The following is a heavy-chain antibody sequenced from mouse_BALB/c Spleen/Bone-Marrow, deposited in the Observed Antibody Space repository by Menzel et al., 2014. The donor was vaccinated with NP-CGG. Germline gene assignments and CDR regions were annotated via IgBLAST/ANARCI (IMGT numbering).Heavy chain of an antibody. D-gene: IGHD1-1*01. CDR3: ARLGYYGYFAY. Sequence: EGMLVESGGGLVQPGGSLILSCAASGFDFSGYWMSWARQAPGKGQEWIGEINPGSSTINYTPSLKDKFIISRDNAKKTLYLQINKVRSEDTALYYGARLGYYGYFAYWSQGTTLTVSS. CDR1: GFDFSGYW. CDR2: INPGSSTI. J-gene: IGHJ2*01. V-gene: IGHV4-2*02.